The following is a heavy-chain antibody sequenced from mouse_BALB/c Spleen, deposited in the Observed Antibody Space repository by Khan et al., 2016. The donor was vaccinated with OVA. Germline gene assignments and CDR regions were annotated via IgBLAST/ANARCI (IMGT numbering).Heavy chain of an antibody. CDR1: GFSLSDYG. Sequence: QVQLKESGPGLVAPSQSLSITCTVSGFSLSDYGVSWIRQPPGKGLEWLGVIWGGGSTYYNSALKSRLSISKDNSKSQVFLKMNSLQTADTAIYYCAKWLWSYYFALDYWGQGTSVTVSS. CDR3: AKWLWSYYFALDY. D-gene: IGHD1-1*02. V-gene: IGHV2-6-5*01. CDR2: IWGGGST. J-gene: IGHJ4*01.